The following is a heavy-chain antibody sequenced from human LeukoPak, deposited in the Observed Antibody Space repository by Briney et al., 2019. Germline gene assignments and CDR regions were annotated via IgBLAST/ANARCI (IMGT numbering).Heavy chain of an antibody. CDR1: GFTFSSYG. Sequence: GGSLRLSCAASGFTFSSYGVHWVRQAPGKGLEWVAVISYDGSNKYYADSVKGRFTISRDNSKNTLYLQMNSLRAEDTAVYYCAKDLEDLDYYGSGGFDYWGQGTLVTVSS. V-gene: IGHV3-30*18. D-gene: IGHD3-10*01. J-gene: IGHJ4*02. CDR2: ISYDGSNK. CDR3: AKDLEDLDYYGSGGFDY.